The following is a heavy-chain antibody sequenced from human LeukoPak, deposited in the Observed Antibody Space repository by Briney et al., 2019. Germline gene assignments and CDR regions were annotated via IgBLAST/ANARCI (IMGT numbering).Heavy chain of an antibody. CDR2: ISASGGTT. V-gene: IGHV3-23*01. CDR3: AKEPREYCSSTSCPNWIDP. CDR1: GFTFSSYA. J-gene: IGHJ5*02. D-gene: IGHD2-2*01. Sequence: PGGSLRLSCAASGFTFSSYAMSWVRQAPGKGLEWVSAISASGGTTYYADSAKGRFTISRDNSKNTLYLQMSGLRAEDTAVYYCAKEPREYCSSTSCPNWIDPWGQGTLVTVSS.